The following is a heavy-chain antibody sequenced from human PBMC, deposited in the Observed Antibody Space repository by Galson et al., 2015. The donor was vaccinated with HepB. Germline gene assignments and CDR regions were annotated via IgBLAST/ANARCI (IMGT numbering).Heavy chain of an antibody. CDR3: ARDRECSSTSCYFSGLKT. V-gene: IGHV3-11*06. CDR1: GFTFSDYY. CDR2: ISSSSSYT. D-gene: IGHD2-2*01. Sequence: SLRLSCAASGFTFSDYYMSWIRQAPGKGLEWVSYISSSSSYTNYADSVKGRFTISRDNAKNSLYLQMNSLRAEDTAVYYCARDRECSSTSCYFSGLKTWGQGTLVTVSS. J-gene: IGHJ5*02.